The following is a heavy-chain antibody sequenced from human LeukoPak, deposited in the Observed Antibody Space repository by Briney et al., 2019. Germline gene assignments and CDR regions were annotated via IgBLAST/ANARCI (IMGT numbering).Heavy chain of an antibody. V-gene: IGHV3-30*18. D-gene: IGHD3-3*02. CDR1: GFTFSSYG. CDR3: AKAGSSSIRYYYYMDV. Sequence: GGSLRLSCAASGFTFSSYGMHWVRQAPGKGLEWVAVISYDGSNKYYADSVKGRFTISRDNSKNTLYLQMNSLRAEDTAVYYCAKAGSSSIRYYYYMDVWGKGTTVTVSS. CDR2: ISYDGSNK. J-gene: IGHJ6*03.